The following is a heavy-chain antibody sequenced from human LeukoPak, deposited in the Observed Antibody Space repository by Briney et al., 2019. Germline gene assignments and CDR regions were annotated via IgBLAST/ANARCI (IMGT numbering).Heavy chain of an antibody. CDR1: GGTFSSYA. J-gene: IGHJ5*02. Sequence: ASVKVSCKASGGTFSSYAISWVRQAPGQGLEWMGGIIPIFGTANYAQKFQGRVTITADESTSTAYMELSSLRSEDTAVYYCARAPYGEGSWFDPWGQGTLVTVSS. D-gene: IGHD4-17*01. CDR2: IIPIFGTA. V-gene: IGHV1-69*13. CDR3: ARAPYGEGSWFDP.